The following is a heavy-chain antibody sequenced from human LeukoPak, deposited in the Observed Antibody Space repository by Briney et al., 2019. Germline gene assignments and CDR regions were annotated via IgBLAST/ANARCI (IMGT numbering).Heavy chain of an antibody. CDR2: ISAYNGNT. CDR3: ATDFAGFDSFDI. CDR1: GYTFTSYG. V-gene: IGHV1-18*01. D-gene: IGHD3-22*01. J-gene: IGHJ3*02. Sequence: ASVKLSCKASGYTFTSYGISWVRQAPGQGLEWMGWISAYNGNTNYAQKLQGRVTMTTDTSTSTAYMELRSLRSEDTAVYYCATDFAGFDSFDIWGQGTMVTVSS.